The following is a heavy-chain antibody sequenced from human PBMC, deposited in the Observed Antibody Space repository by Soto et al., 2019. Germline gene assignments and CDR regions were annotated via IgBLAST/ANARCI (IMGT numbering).Heavy chain of an antibody. V-gene: IGHV3-30*18. J-gene: IGHJ4*02. CDR1: GFTFSSYG. Sequence: GGSLRLSCAASGFTFSSYGMHWVRQAPGKGLEWVAVISYDGSNKYYADSVKGRFTISRDNSKNTLYLQMNSLRAEDTAVYYCAKPPEPIVVVPAATFDYWGQGTLVTVSS. CDR3: AKPPEPIVVVPAATFDY. CDR2: ISYDGSNK. D-gene: IGHD2-2*01.